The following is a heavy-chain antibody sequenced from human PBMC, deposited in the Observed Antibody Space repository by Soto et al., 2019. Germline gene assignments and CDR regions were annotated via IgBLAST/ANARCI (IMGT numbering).Heavy chain of an antibody. CDR2: ISGSGGST. V-gene: IGHV3-23*01. J-gene: IGHJ3*02. Sequence: GGSLRLSCAASGFTFSSYAMSWVRQAPGKGLEWVSAISGSGGSTYYADSVKGRFTISRDNSKNTLYLQMNSLRAEDTAVYYCAKGIGGAYYYDSSGYYYAFDIWGQGTMVTVSS. CDR1: GFTFSSYA. CDR3: AKGIGGAYYYDSSGYYYAFDI. D-gene: IGHD3-22*01.